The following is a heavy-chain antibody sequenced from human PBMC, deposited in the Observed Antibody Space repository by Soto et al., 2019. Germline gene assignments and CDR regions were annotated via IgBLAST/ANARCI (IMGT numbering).Heavy chain of an antibody. CDR1: GFTLSGYA. CDR2: ISSNGVGT. V-gene: IGHV3-64*01. D-gene: IGHD6-6*01. CDR3: ARRARPDFYYMDV. J-gene: IGHJ6*03. Sequence: EVQLAESGGGLAQPGGSLRLSCAASGFTLSGYAMYWVRRAPGKGLEYVSGISSNGVGTYYANSVQGRFTISRDNSKNTVYLQMGSLRPEDMAVYYCARRARPDFYYMDVWGKGTTVTVS.